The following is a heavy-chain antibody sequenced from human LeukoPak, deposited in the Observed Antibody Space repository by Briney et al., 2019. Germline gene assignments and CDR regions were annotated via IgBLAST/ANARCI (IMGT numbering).Heavy chain of an antibody. J-gene: IGHJ4*02. D-gene: IGHD6-13*01. V-gene: IGHV4-38-2*02. CDR3: ARDRRRGAIAAAGTYDY. CDR1: GYSINSGYY. CDR2: IYYSGST. Sequence: SETLSLTCTVSGYSINSGYYWGWIRQPPGKGLEWIGSIYYSGSTYYNPSLKSRVTISVDTSKNQFSLKLSSVTAADTAVYYCARDRRRGAIAAAGTYDYWGQGTLVTVSS.